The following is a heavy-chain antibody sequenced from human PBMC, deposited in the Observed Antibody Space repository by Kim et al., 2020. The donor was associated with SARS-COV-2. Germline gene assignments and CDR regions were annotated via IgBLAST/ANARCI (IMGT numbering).Heavy chain of an antibody. V-gene: IGHV4-34*01. CDR1: GAPFSNYS. CDR2: ITHTGVT. CDR3: ATRGGLGFCSSYSCLDY. J-gene: IGHJ6*02. D-gene: IGHD3-16*01. Sequence: SETLSLTCGVYGAPFSNYSCNWVRQSPGKGLEWIGQITHTGVTIYNPSLKTRVTMSADTSKNQVSLKLNSVTAADTAVYYCATRGGLGFCSSYSCLDYWGPGTTVTVSS.